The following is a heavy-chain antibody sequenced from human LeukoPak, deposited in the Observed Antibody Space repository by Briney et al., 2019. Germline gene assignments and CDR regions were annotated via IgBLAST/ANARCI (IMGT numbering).Heavy chain of an antibody. V-gene: IGHV3-21*01. Sequence: GGSLRLSCAASRCTFSSYSVNWVRQAPGKGLEWVSSISSTSSYIYYADSVKGRITISRDNAKNSLYLQMNSLRAEDTAVYYCARDIAAAAYELYYYGMDVWGKGTTVTVSS. D-gene: IGHD6-13*01. CDR1: RCTFSSYS. CDR2: ISSTSSYI. J-gene: IGHJ6*04. CDR3: ARDIAAAAYELYYYGMDV.